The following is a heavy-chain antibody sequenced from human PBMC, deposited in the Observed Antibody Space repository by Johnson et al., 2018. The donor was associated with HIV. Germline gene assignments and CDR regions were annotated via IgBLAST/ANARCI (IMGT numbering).Heavy chain of an antibody. D-gene: IGHD4-23*01. CDR2: VSYDASNK. V-gene: IGHV3-30*04. Sequence: QMLLVESGGGVVQPGRSLRLSCTSAFSFSGYAMHWVRQAPGKGLEWVAVVSYDASNKYYADSVKGRFTISRDNSKNTVFLQMDSLRGEDTADYYCARDPGNGGRPFDAFDIWGQGTMVTVYS. CDR1: AFSFSGYA. CDR3: ARDPGNGGRPFDAFDI. J-gene: IGHJ3*02.